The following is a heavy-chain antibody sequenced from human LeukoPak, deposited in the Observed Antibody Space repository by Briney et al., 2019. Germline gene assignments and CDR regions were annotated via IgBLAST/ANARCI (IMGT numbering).Heavy chain of an antibody. J-gene: IGHJ4*02. CDR2: INSDGSST. Sequence: GGSLRLSCAASGCTFSSYWMHWVRQAPGKGLVWVSRINSDGSSTSYADSVKGRFTISRDNGKNTLYLQMNSLRAEDTAVYYCAGWWELALFNYWGQGTLVTVSS. V-gene: IGHV3-74*01. CDR3: AGWWELALFNY. CDR1: GCTFSSYW. D-gene: IGHD1-26*01.